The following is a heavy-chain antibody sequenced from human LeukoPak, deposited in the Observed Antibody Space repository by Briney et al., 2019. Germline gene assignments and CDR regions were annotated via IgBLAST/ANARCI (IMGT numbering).Heavy chain of an antibody. D-gene: IGHD1-26*01. CDR1: GFTFSSYA. CDR3: ARVSRGKWELLGAHDY. V-gene: IGHV3-30*04. CDR2: ISYDGSNK. Sequence: GGSLRLSCAASGFTFSSYAMHWVRQAPGKGLEWVAVISYDGSNKYYADSVKGRFTISRDNAKNSLYLQMNSLRAEDTAVYYCARVSRGKWELLGAHDYWGQGTLVTVSS. J-gene: IGHJ4*02.